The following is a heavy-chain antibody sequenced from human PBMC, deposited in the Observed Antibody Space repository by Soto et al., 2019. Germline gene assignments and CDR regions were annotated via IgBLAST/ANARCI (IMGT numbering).Heavy chain of an antibody. J-gene: IGHJ4*02. CDR3: VAQAEWELLKIDY. CDR1: RGTFSSYT. V-gene: IGHV1-69*02. D-gene: IGHD1-26*01. CDR2: IIPILGIA. Sequence: QVQLVQSGAEVKKPGSSVKVSCKASRGTFSSYTISWVRQAPGQGLEWMGRIIPILGIANYALKFQGRVTIDPAESMSTSYLELRSLSSEDMAVYYCVAQAEWELLKIDYRGQGTLVIVSS.